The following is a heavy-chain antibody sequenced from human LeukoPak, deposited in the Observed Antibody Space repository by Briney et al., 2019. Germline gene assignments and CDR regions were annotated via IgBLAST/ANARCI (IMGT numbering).Heavy chain of an antibody. CDR2: IYISGNT. Sequence: PSETLSLTCTVSGGSITNYYWSWIRQPAGKGLEWIGRIYISGNTNYNPSLKSRVTITPDTSKNQFSLRLTSVTAADTAVYYCAREGTYGWYNWFDPWGQGTLVTVSS. V-gene: IGHV4-4*07. CDR3: AREGTYGWYNWFDP. CDR1: GGSITNYY. J-gene: IGHJ5*02. D-gene: IGHD6-19*01.